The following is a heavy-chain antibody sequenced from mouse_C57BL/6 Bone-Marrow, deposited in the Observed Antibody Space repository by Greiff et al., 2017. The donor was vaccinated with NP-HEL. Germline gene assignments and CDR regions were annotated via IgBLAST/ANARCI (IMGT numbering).Heavy chain of an antibody. CDR2: ISNGGGST. Sequence: EVQRVESGGGLVQPGGSLKLSCAASGFTFSDYYMYWVRQTPEKRLEWVAYISNGGGSTYYPDTVKGRFTISRDNDKNTLYLQMSRLESEDTAMYYCARPFITTVVAPSFAYWGQGTLVTVSA. J-gene: IGHJ3*01. V-gene: IGHV5-12*01. CDR3: ARPFITTVVAPSFAY. CDR1: GFTFSDYY. D-gene: IGHD1-1*01.